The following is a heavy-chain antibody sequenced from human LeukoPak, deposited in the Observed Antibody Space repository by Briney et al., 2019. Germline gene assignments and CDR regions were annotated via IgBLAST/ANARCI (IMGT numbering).Heavy chain of an antibody. CDR1: GFTVSSYS. CDR2: IYSDNT. CDR3: ARRAGAYSHPYDY. D-gene: IGHD4/OR15-4a*01. Sequence: GGSLRLSCTVSGFTVSSYSMSWVRQAPGKGLEWVSFIYSDNTHYSDSVKGRVPISRDNSKNTLYIQMNSLRAEDTAVYYGARRAGAYSHPYDYWGQGTLVTVSS. J-gene: IGHJ4*02. V-gene: IGHV3-53*01.